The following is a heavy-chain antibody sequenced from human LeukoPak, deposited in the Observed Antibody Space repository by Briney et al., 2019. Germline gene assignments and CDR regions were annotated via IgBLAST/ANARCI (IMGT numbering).Heavy chain of an antibody. J-gene: IGHJ6*03. V-gene: IGHV4-4*07. CDR2: IYTSGST. D-gene: IGHD3-16*02. CDR3: ARSGYDYVWGSYRYSSYYYYYMDV. Sequence: SETLSLTCTVSGGSISSYSWSWIRQPAGKGLEWIGRIYTSGSTNYNPSLKSRVTMSVDTSKNQFSLKLSSVTAADTAVYYCARSGYDYVWGSYRYSSYYYYYMDVWGKGTTVTVSS. CDR1: GGSISSYS.